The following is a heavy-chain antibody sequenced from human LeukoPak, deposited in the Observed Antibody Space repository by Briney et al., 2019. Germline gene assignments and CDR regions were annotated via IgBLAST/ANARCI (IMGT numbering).Heavy chain of an antibody. V-gene: IGHV4-59*13. CDR1: GGSMSSYY. D-gene: IGHD1-26*01. CDR3: ARGWEGGNYYMHY. Sequence: SETLSLTCSVSGGSMSSYYWSWIRQPTGQGLEWMGYIYYTGSTNYNPSLKSRVSISVDTSKKQFSLKLNSVTDADTAVYYCARGWEGGNYYMHYWGQGTLVSVSS. CDR2: IYYTGST. J-gene: IGHJ4*02.